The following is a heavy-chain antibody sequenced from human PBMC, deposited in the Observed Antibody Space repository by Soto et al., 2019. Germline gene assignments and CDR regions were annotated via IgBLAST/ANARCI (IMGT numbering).Heavy chain of an antibody. CDR3: ARDDVDTAMLFVGLKYYYYGMDV. J-gene: IGHJ6*02. D-gene: IGHD5-18*01. CDR1: GYTFTSYG. CDR2: ISAYNGNT. V-gene: IGHV1-18*04. Sequence: ASVKVSCKASGYTFTSYGISWVRQAPGQGLEWMGWISAYNGNTNYAQKLQGRVTVTTDTSTSTAYMELRSLRSDDTAVYYCARDDVDTAMLFVGLKYYYYGMDVWGQGTTVTVSS.